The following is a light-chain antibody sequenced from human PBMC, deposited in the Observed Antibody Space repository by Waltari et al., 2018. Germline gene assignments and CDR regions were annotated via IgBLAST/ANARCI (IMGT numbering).Light chain of an antibody. CDR3: QSYDRSLSVV. CDR1: GSNIGAGYD. Sequence: QSALTQPPSVSGAPGQRVTISCTGSGSNIGAGYDVHWYQQFPGTATKLLLCGNNNRPSGLPERFSAAKTGTSASLAITGLQAEDEADYYCQSYDRSLSVVFGGGTKLTVL. J-gene: IGLJ2*01. CDR2: GNN. V-gene: IGLV1-40*01.